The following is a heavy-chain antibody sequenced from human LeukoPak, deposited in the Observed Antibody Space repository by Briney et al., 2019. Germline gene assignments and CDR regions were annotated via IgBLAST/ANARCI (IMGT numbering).Heavy chain of an antibody. Sequence: PGGSLRLSCAASGFTFSSYEMNWVRQAPGKGLEWVSYISSSSSTIYYADSVKGRFTISRDNAKNSLYLQMNSLGDEDTAVYYCATYYYESSGYYSWGQGTLVTVSS. D-gene: IGHD3-22*01. V-gene: IGHV3-48*02. CDR1: GFTFSSYE. CDR3: ATYYYESSGYYS. J-gene: IGHJ4*02. CDR2: ISSSSSTI.